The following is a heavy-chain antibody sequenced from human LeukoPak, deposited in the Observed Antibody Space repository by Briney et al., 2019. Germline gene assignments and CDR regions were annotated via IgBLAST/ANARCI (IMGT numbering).Heavy chain of an antibody. J-gene: IGHJ4*02. CDR1: GFTFSSYA. CDR3: AKGSYYDSSGSFYFDY. V-gene: IGHV3-23*01. Sequence: GGSLRLSCAASGFTFSSYAMSWVRQAPGKGLEWVSGISGSGNNTYYADSVKGRFTISRDNSKNTLYVQVNSLGTEDTAAYYCAKGSYYDSSGSFYFDYWGQGTLVTVSS. D-gene: IGHD3-22*01. CDR2: ISGSGNNT.